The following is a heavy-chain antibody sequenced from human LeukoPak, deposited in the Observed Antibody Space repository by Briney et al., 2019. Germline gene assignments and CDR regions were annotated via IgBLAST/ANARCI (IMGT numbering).Heavy chain of an antibody. CDR1: GGSFSGYY. CDR3: ARGRRYSYFDY. CDR2: INHSGST. V-gene: IGHV4-34*01. Sequence: SETLSLTCAVYGGSFSGYYWSWIRQPPGKGLEWIGEINHSGSTNYNPSLTSRVTISVDTSKNQFSLKLSSVTAADTAVYYCARGRRYSYFDYWGQGTLVTVSS. J-gene: IGHJ4*02. D-gene: IGHD2-15*01.